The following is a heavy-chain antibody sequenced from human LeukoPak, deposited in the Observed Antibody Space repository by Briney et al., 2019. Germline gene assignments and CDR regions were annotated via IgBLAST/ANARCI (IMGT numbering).Heavy chain of an antibody. CDR1: GYTFTSYD. CDR2: MNPNSGKT. CDR3: AKASTRRDGYNLLY. V-gene: IGHV1-8*01. D-gene: IGHD5-24*01. Sequence: ASVKVSCKASGYTFTSYDINWVRQSTGQGLEWMGWMNPNSGKTGYAQKFQGRVTMTRNTSISTAYMELSSLRSEDTAVYYCAKASTRRDGYNLLYSGQGTLVTVSS. J-gene: IGHJ4*02.